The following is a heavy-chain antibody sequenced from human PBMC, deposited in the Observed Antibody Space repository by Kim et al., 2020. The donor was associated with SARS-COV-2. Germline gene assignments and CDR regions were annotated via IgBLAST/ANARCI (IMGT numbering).Heavy chain of an antibody. J-gene: IGHJ4*02. Sequence: YYEDSVKGRFTISRDNSKNTLYLKMNSLRAEDTAVYYCARGYSSGWYGSYCGQGTLVTVSS. D-gene: IGHD6-19*01. V-gene: IGHV3-30*07. CDR3: ARGYSSGWYGSY.